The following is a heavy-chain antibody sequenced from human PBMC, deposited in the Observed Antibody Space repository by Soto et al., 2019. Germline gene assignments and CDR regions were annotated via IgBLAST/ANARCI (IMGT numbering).Heavy chain of an antibody. J-gene: IGHJ4*02. CDR2: IYYSGST. D-gene: IGHD3-16*02. CDR3: ASERFYDYVWGSYRYPDY. V-gene: IGHV4-39*01. CDR1: GGSISSSSYY. Sequence: SETLSLTCTVSGGSISSSSYYWGWIRQPPGKGLEWIGSIYYSGSTYYNPSLKSRVTISVDTSKNQFSLKLSSVTAADTAVYYCASERFYDYVWGSYRYPDYWGQGTLVTVSS.